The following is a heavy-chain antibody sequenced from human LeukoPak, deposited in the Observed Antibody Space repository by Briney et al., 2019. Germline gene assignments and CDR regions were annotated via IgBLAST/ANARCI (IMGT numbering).Heavy chain of an antibody. CDR2: VSSDGSIK. V-gene: IGHV3-30*03. CDR3: ARGYSSSWLGYFDY. J-gene: IGHJ4*02. D-gene: IGHD6-13*01. Sequence: GGSLRLSCAASGLTVNNNYMSWVRQAPGKGLEWVAVVSSDGSIKYNADSVKGRFTISRDTSKNTVYLQMNSLGAEDTAFYYCARGYSSSWLGYFDYWGQGTLVTVSS. CDR1: GLTVNNNY.